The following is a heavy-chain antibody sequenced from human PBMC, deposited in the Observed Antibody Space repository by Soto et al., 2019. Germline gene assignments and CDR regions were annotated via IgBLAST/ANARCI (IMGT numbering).Heavy chain of an antibody. J-gene: IGHJ5*01. D-gene: IGHD7-27*01. CDR1: GDSISNLDYF. V-gene: IGHV4-30-4*01. Sequence: QVQLLESGPGLVKPSQTLSLTCSVSGDSISNLDYFCAWIRQHPVQALEYIGYIYKSATTYYNPSFESRVAISVDTSKSQFSLNVTSVTAADTAVYFCARGRYCLTGRCFPNWFDSWGQGALVNVSS. CDR2: IYKSATT. CDR3: ARGRYCLTGRCFPNWFDS.